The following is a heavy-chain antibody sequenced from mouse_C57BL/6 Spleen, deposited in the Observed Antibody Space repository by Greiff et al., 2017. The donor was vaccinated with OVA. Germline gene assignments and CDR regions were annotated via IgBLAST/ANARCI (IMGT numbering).Heavy chain of an antibody. CDR2: IGPGSGRT. Sequence: VQLQQSGAELVKPGASVKISCKASGYTFTDYYINWVTQRPGQGLEWIGKIGPGSGRTYYNEKFKGKATLTADKSSSTAYMQLRLLTSEDSAVYFCAREEVSGIHFSYDMDYWGQGTSVTVSS. J-gene: IGHJ4*01. CDR3: AREEVSGIHFSYDMDY. CDR1: GYTFTDYY. D-gene: IGHD2-10*02. V-gene: IGHV1-77*01.